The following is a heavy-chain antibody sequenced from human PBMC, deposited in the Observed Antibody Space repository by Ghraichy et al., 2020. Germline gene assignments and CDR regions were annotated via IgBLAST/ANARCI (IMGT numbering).Heavy chain of an antibody. D-gene: IGHD1-26*01. CDR2: LSRGGGT. J-gene: IGHJ3*02. V-gene: IGHV4-39*01. Sequence: SETLSLTCSVSGGSISSSSYYWGWLRQPPGKGLEWIGSLSRGGGTHYNPSLGSRVTISIDASRNQFSLRLYSVTAADTAVYYCASLYPSGSFSDPFDIWGQGTKVTVSS. CDR1: GGSISSSSYY. CDR3: ASLYPSGSFSDPFDI.